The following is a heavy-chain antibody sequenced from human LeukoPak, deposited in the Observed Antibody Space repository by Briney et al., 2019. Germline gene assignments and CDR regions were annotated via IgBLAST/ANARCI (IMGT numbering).Heavy chain of an antibody. CDR1: GASISSYH. D-gene: IGHD5-18*01. V-gene: IGHV4-59*01. Sequence: KTSETLSLTCTVSGASISSYHWSWIRQPPGKGLEWIGYIYNSGSTNYNPSLKSRVTISVDTSKNQFSLKLSSVTAADTAVYYCARGRYNYALEDYFDYWGQGTLVTVSS. J-gene: IGHJ4*02. CDR2: IYNSGST. CDR3: ARGRYNYALEDYFDY.